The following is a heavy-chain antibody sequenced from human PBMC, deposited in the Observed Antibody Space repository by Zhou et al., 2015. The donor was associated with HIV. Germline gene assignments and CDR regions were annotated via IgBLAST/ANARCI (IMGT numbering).Heavy chain of an antibody. D-gene: IGHD6-13*01. CDR3: AREPDLTGYSSSWYGGFDY. CDR2: IIPMSTTA. Sequence: QVQLVQSEAEVKKPGSSVKVSCKASGGTFSTYAISWVRQAPGQGLEWMGGIIPMSTTAKYAQKFQGRVTFTADRSTSTAYMDLRSLRSDDTAVYYCAREPDLTGYSSSWYGGFDYWGQGTLVTVSS. V-gene: IGHV1-69*06. CDR1: GGTFSTYA. J-gene: IGHJ4*02.